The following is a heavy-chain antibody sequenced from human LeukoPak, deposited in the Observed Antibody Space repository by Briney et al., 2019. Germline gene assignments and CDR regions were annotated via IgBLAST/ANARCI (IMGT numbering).Heavy chain of an antibody. J-gene: IGHJ4*02. CDR3: ARGGDSSGFSLYYFDY. Sequence: ASVKVSCKAFGHSLTSYYMHWVRQAPGQGLEWMGIINPSGGSTSYAQKFQGRVTITADESTSTAYMELSSLRSEDTAVYYCARGGDSSGFSLYYFDYWGQGTLVTVSS. D-gene: IGHD3-22*01. CDR1: GHSLTSYY. CDR2: INPSGGST. V-gene: IGHV1-46*01.